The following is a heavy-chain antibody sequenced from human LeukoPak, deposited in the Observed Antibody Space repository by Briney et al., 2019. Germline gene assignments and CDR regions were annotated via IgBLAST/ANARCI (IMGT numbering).Heavy chain of an antibody. J-gene: IGHJ4*02. V-gene: IGHV3-48*03. CDR1: GLPFSGFE. D-gene: IGHD5-24*01. CDR3: ARRFRD. Sequence: GGSLRLSCVGSGLPFSGFELNWVRQAPGKGLEWVSYIKHDGSLKTYADSVKGRFTISRDDMRNFLSLQMNGLRPEDTAIYYCARRFRDWGQGILVTVS. CDR2: IKHDGSLK.